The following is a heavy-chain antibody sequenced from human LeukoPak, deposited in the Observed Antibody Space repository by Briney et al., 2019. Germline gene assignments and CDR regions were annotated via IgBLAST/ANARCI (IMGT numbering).Heavy chain of an antibody. V-gene: IGHV1-18*01. D-gene: IGHD5-24*01. Sequence: GASVKVSCKTSGYTFTNYAISWVRQAPGQGLEWMGSISPYNGNADYAQKLQGRVTMTTDTSTTTGYMELRSLRSDDTAIYYCARGWLQPYWYFDLWGGGTLVTVSS. J-gene: IGHJ2*01. CDR2: ISPYNGNA. CDR3: ARGWLQPYWYFDL. CDR1: GYTFTNYA.